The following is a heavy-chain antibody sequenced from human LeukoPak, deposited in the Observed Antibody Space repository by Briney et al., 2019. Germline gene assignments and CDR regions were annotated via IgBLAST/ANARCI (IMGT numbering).Heavy chain of an antibody. V-gene: IGHV3-21*01. CDR3: ARPSINDYGDFGY. D-gene: IGHD4-17*01. CDR2: ISGTSRSTYI. Sequence: GGSPRLSCAASGFTFSTYNMHWVRQAPGKGLEGVSSISGTSRSTYIYYADSVKGRFTISRDNAENSLYLQRNSLRAEDTAVYYCARPSINDYGDFGYWGQGTLVTVSS. CDR1: GFTFSTYN. J-gene: IGHJ4*02.